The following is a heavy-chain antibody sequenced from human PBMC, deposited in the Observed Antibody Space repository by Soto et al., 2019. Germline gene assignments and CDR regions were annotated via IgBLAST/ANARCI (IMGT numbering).Heavy chain of an antibody. V-gene: IGHV3-64*01. CDR1: GFTFSSYA. D-gene: IGHD3-22*01. CDR2: ISSYGGST. Sequence: GRSLRLSCAASGFTFSSYAMHWVRQAPGKGLEYVSAISSYGGSTYYANSVKGRFTISRDNSKNTLYLQMGSLRAEDMAVYYCARDPDSSGYYYFDYWGQGTLVTVSS. CDR3: ARDPDSSGYYYFDY. J-gene: IGHJ4*02.